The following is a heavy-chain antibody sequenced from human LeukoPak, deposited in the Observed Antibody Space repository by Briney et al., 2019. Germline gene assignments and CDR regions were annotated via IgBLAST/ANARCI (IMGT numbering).Heavy chain of an antibody. V-gene: IGHV1-2*02. D-gene: IGHD1-26*01. CDR3: ARGGRSGSYLNAFDI. J-gene: IGHJ3*02. CDR1: GYTFTGYY. Sequence: ASVKVSCKASGYTFTGYYVHWVGQAPGQGLAWMGWINPNSGDTNYAQKLQGRVTKTTDTSPSPAHMELRSLRSDDTAVYYCARGGRSGSYLNAFDIWGQGTMVTVSS. CDR2: INPNSGDT.